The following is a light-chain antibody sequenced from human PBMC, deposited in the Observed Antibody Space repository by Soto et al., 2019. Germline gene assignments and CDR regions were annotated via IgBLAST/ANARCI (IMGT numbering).Light chain of an antibody. CDR2: QVS. CDR1: SSDIGAYNS. J-gene: IGLJ1*01. V-gene: IGLV2-14*01. CDR3: LSYKTSGNFV. Sequence: QSVLTQPASVSGSPGQSITISCTGTSSDIGAYNSVSWYQQHPGKAPKLIVFQVSFRPSAVSDRFSGSKSDNTASLTISGLQTEDEADYYCLSYKTSGNFVFGPGTKVTVL.